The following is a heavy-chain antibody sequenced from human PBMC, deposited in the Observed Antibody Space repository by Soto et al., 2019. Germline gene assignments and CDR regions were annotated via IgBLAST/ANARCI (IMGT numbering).Heavy chain of an antibody. J-gene: IGHJ5*02. CDR1: GYTFTSHD. V-gene: IGHV1-18*01. Sequence: GASVKVSCKASGYTFTSHDINWVRQAPGQGLEWMGWISAYNGNTNYAQKLQGRVTMTTDTSTSTAYMELRSLRSDDTAVYYCARDYLWFGELVGGRWFDPWGQGTLVTAPQ. CDR2: ISAYNGNT. CDR3: ARDYLWFGELVGGRWFDP. D-gene: IGHD3-10*01.